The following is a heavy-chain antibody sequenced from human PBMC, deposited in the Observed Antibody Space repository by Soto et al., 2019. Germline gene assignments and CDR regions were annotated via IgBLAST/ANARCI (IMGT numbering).Heavy chain of an antibody. CDR1: GFTFSSYA. J-gene: IGHJ4*02. D-gene: IGHD3-10*01. CDR2: FRSGGDDGTT. Sequence: XGSLRLSCVASGFTFSSYAMSWVRQAPGKGLEWVSGFRSGGDDGTTYYADSVKGRFTISRDNSKNTLFLQMNSLRAEDTAIYYCAKKVNSGPGSHYFDHWGQGTLVTVSS. V-gene: IGHV3-23*01. CDR3: AKKVNSGPGSHYFDH.